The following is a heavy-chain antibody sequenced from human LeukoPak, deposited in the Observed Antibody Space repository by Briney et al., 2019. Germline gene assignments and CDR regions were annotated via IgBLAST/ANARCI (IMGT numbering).Heavy chain of an antibody. CDR2: IIPIFGTA. CDR3: AREDCSSTSCYLRR. Sequence: SVKASCKASGGTFSSYAISWVRQAPGQGLEWMGGIIPIFGTANYAQKFQGRVTITTDESTSTAYMELSSLRSEDTAVYYCAREDCSSTSCYLRRWGQGTLVTVSS. V-gene: IGHV1-69*05. J-gene: IGHJ4*02. CDR1: GGTFSSYA. D-gene: IGHD2-2*01.